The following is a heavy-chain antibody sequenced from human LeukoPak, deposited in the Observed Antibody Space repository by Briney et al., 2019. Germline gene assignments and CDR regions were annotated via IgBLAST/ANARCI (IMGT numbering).Heavy chain of an antibody. Sequence: SETLSLTCTVSGGSISSSSYYWGWIRQPPGKGLEWIGSIYYSGSTNYNPSLKSRVTTLVDTSKNQFSLKLSSVTAADTAVYYCARWEATLNAFDIWGQGTMVTVSS. D-gene: IGHD1-26*01. CDR1: GGSISSSSYY. CDR2: IYYSGST. V-gene: IGHV4-39*07. J-gene: IGHJ3*02. CDR3: ARWEATLNAFDI.